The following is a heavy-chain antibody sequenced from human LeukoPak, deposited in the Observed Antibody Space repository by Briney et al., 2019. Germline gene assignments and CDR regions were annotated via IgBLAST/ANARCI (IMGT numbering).Heavy chain of an antibody. Sequence: GASVKVSCKASGGTFSSYAISWVRQAPGQGLEWMGGIIPIFGTANYAQKFQGRVTITADESTSTAYMELSSLRSEDTAVYYCARDIHYDSSGYYHPHFDYWGQGTLSPSPQ. CDR3: ARDIHYDSSGYYHPHFDY. CDR1: GGTFSSYA. J-gene: IGHJ4*02. CDR2: IIPIFGTA. D-gene: IGHD3-22*01. V-gene: IGHV1-69*13.